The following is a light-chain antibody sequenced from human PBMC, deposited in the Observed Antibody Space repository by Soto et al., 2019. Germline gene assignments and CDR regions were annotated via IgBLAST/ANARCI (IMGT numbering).Light chain of an antibody. V-gene: IGKV1-5*01. CDR1: QSISSW. CDR3: QQYNSYSGT. J-gene: IGKJ1*01. Sequence: EIQMPQSPFTPSSFVGDRVTITCRASQSISSWLAWYQQKPGKAPKLLIYDASSLESGVPSRFSGSGSGTEFTLTISSLQPEDFATYYCQQYNSYSGTFGQGTKVDIK. CDR2: DAS.